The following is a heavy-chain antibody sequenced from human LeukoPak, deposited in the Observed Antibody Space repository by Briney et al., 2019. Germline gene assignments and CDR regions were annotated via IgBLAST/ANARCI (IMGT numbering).Heavy chain of an antibody. J-gene: IGHJ4*02. Sequence: PGGSLRLSCAASGFTFNNFAMSWVRQAPGKGLERVSSISVSSSTYYADSVRGRFTISRDNSKNTLYLQMNSLRAEDTAVYYCAKDYSRYCTGGACYYSDYWGQGTLVTVSS. CDR2: ISVSSST. CDR1: GFTFNNFA. D-gene: IGHD2-8*02. CDR3: AKDYSRYCTGGACYYSDY. V-gene: IGHV3-23*01.